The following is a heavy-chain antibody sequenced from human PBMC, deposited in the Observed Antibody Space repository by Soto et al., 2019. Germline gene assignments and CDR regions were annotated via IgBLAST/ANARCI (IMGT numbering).Heavy chain of an antibody. Sequence: SETLSLTCTVSGGSIRDYFWTWIRQPPGKGLEWIGYISSSGTINYNSSLKSRVTISLDTSRNHFSLKLTSVTAADTAVYFCARDRKLIIPGNYYYYGMDVWGQGTTVTVSS. V-gene: IGHV4-59*01. J-gene: IGHJ6*02. D-gene: IGHD2-15*01. CDR3: ARDRKLIIPGNYYYYGMDV. CDR1: GGSIRDYF. CDR2: ISSSGTI.